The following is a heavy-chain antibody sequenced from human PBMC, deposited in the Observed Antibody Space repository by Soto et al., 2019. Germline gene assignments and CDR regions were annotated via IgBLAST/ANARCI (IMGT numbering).Heavy chain of an antibody. V-gene: IGHV4-61*01. Sequence: SETLSLTCTVSGGSVSSGRFYWSWIRQPPGKGLEWIGYIYYSGSTKYNSSLRSRVTISVDTSKNQFSLKLTSVTAADTAVYYCARSGSGSGWLGGQGTLVTVSS. J-gene: IGHJ4*02. D-gene: IGHD6-19*01. CDR2: IYYSGST. CDR1: GGSVSSGRFY. CDR3: ARSGSGSGWL.